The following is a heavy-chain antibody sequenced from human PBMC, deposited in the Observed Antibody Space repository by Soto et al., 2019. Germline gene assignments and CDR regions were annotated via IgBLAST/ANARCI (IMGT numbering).Heavy chain of an antibody. D-gene: IGHD3-10*01. V-gene: IGHV3-74*01. Sequence: WGSLLLSCVFSVFTFAKYWMRWVRQAPGKGLVWVARIETDGTTQTYADSVEGRFTISRDNAKNTLYLHMNSLRAEDTAVYYCGRQAALWEKVDFRGHGTPVTVSP. J-gene: IGHJ1*01. CDR2: IETDGTTQ. CDR3: GRQAALWEKVDF. CDR1: VFTFAKYW.